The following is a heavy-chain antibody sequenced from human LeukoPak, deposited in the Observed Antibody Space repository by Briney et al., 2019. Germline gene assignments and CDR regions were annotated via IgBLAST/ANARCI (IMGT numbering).Heavy chain of an antibody. CDR2: IYSGGST. Sequence: PGGSLRLSCAASGFTVSSNYMSWVRQAPGKGLEWVSVIYSGGSTYYADSVKGRFTISRDNSKNTLYLQMNSLRAEDTAVCYCARGRGNGDYDYDAFDIWGQGTMVTVSS. D-gene: IGHD4-17*01. J-gene: IGHJ3*02. V-gene: IGHV3-66*02. CDR3: ARGRGNGDYDYDAFDI. CDR1: GFTVSSNY.